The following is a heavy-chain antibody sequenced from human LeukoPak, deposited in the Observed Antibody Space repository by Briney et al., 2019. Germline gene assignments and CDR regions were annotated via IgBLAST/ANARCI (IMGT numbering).Heavy chain of an antibody. V-gene: IGHV4-34*01. J-gene: IGHJ6*04. D-gene: IGHD3-10*01. CDR3: ARTMVRGVVPSVYGMDF. CDR1: GGSFSGYY. Sequence: PSETLSLTCAVYGGSFSGYYWSWIRQPPGKGLEWIGEINHSGSTNYNPSLKSRVTISVDTSKNQFSLKLSSVTAADTAVYYCARTMVRGVVPSVYGMDFWGKGTTVTVSS. CDR2: INHSGST.